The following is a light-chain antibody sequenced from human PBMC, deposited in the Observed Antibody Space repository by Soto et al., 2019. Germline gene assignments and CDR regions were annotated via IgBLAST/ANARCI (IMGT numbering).Light chain of an antibody. Sequence: DIQMTQSPSSLSASVGDRITITCRASQSISSYLNWYQQRPGKAPNLLIYSASSLRSGVPSGFSGRGSGTEFTLTISSLTPEDIATCYCQQSYSTPYTFGQGTKLEIE. J-gene: IGKJ2*01. CDR2: SAS. CDR1: QSISSY. CDR3: QQSYSTPYT. V-gene: IGKV1-39*01.